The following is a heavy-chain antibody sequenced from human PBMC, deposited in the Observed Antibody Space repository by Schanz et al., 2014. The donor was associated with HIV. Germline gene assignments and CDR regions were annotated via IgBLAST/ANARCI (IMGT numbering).Heavy chain of an antibody. V-gene: IGHV3-33*01. Sequence: QVQLVESGGGLVQSGGSLRLSCVASGFTFSSYGMHWVRQAPGKGLEWVAVIWHDGSSKYYADSVKGRFTVSRDNSNNKLFLHMNSLRADDTGVYYCARDLGYCGGGSCSWGQGTLVTVSS. CDR3: ARDLGYCGGGSCS. D-gene: IGHD2-15*01. CDR1: GFTFSSYG. J-gene: IGHJ4*02. CDR2: IWHDGSSK.